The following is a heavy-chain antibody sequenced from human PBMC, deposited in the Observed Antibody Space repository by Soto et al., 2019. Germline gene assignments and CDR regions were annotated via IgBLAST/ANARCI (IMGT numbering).Heavy chain of an antibody. CDR1: GYAFSSYY. D-gene: IGHD3-3*01. Sequence: ASVKVSCKASGYAFSSYYFSWLLRAPGQGLEWMGWISGNNGNMNYAQKFQGRLTMTTDTSTGTAYMELRSLRSDDTAVYYCARFWSDYLSDYWGQGTLVTVSS. V-gene: IGHV1-18*01. CDR2: ISGNNGNM. CDR3: ARFWSDYLSDY. J-gene: IGHJ4*02.